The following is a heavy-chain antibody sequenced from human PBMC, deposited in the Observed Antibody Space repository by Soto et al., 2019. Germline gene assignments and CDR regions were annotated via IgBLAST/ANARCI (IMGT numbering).Heavy chain of an antibody. Sequence: QVQLQQSGPGLVKPPQTLSLTCATSGDSVSSNSAAWNWIRQSPSRRLEWLGRTYYRSKWYNDYAVSVKSRKTTNPDTSTNQFSLQLNSVTPEDTAVYYCARIRNIAVAGKGENAFDIWGQGTMVTVSS. CDR3: ARIRNIAVAGKGENAFDI. D-gene: IGHD6-19*01. CDR2: TYYRSKWYN. J-gene: IGHJ3*02. V-gene: IGHV6-1*01. CDR1: GDSVSSNSAA.